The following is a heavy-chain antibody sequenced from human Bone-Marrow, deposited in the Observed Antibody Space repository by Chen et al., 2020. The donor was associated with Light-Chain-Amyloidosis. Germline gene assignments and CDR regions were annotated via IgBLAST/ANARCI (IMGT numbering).Heavy chain of an antibody. CDR3: AEGPYRNLGY. J-gene: IGHJ4*02. CDR2: NIPILGTA. Sequence: QVQLVQSGAEVKKPGSSVKVSCKASGGTFNTYAINWVRQAPGQGLEWMGGNIPILGTASYAPEFQGRGTNTPDEASSTAYIELSRLTSGDKAVVYWAEGPYRNLGYWGQGTLVTVSS. CDR1: GGTFNTYA. D-gene: IGHD3-16*01. V-gene: IGHV1-69*01.